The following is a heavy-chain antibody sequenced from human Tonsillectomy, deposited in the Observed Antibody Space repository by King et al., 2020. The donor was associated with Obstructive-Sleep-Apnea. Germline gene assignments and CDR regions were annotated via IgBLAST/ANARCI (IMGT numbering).Heavy chain of an antibody. CDR1: GVAVGSCA. D-gene: IGHD3-22*01. CDR3: ARDPYYYDSSGYLV. Sequence: AGAGVAVGSCAGHGVRQAPGKGLEWVAVVSYDGSNKYYADSVKGRFTISRDNSKNTLYLQMNSLRAEDTAVYYCARDPYYYDSSGYLVWGQGTLVTVSS. CDR2: VSYDGSNK. J-gene: IGHJ4*02. V-gene: IGHV3-30*04.